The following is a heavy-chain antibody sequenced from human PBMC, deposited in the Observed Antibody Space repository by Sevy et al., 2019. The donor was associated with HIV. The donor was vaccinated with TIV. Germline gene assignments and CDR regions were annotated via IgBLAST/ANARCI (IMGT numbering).Heavy chain of an antibody. D-gene: IGHD3-10*01. CDR2: IYTSGST. Sequence: SENLSLTCTVSGGSISSYYLSWIRQPAGKGLEWIGRIYTSGSTNYNPSTKSRFTMSVDTSKNQFSLKLTSVTAADTAVYYCARGELRGISRTYAFDIWGQGTMVTVSS. J-gene: IGHJ3*02. V-gene: IGHV4-4*07. CDR1: GGSISSYY. CDR3: ARGELRGISRTYAFDI.